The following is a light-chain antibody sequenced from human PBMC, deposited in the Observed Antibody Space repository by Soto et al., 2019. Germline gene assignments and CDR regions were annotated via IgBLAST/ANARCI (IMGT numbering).Light chain of an antibody. J-gene: IGLJ3*02. CDR2: EVS. V-gene: IGLV2-14*01. Sequence: QSALTQPASVSGSPGQSITISCTGTSSDVGGYNYVSWYQQHPGKAPKLMVYEVSNRPSGVSNRFSGFKSGNTASLTISGLQTEDEADYYCSSYTRSATWVFGGGTKLNVL. CDR3: SSYTRSATWV. CDR1: SSDVGGYNY.